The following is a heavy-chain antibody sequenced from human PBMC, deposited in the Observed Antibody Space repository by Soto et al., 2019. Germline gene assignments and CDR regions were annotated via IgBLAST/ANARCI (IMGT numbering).Heavy chain of an antibody. V-gene: IGHV3-7*01. CDR2: IKQDGSEK. D-gene: IGHD3-16*01. Sequence: GGSLRLSCAASGFTFSSYWMSWVRQAPGKGLEWVANIKQDGSEKYYVDSVKGRFTISRDNAKNSLYLQMNSLRAEDTAVYYCARGPPGDYDYIWGSYVDWYFSWGQGTLVTVSS. CDR3: ARGPPGDYDYIWGSYVDWYFS. CDR1: GFTFSSYW. J-gene: IGHJ4*02.